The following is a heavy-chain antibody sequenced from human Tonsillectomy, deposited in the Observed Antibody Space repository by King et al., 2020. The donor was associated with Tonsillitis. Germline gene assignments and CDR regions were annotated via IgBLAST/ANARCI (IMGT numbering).Heavy chain of an antibody. CDR2: INPSGGST. Sequence: VQLVESGAEVKKPGASVKVSCKASGYTFSSYYMYWVRQAPGQGLEWMGIINPSGGSTSCAQKFQGRVTMTRDTSTSTVYMELRSLRSECPAVYYCARDADYDILTGYFGYWGQGTLVTVSS. D-gene: IGHD3-9*01. CDR1: GYTFSSYY. V-gene: IGHV1-46*01. CDR3: ARDADYDILTGYFGY. J-gene: IGHJ4*02.